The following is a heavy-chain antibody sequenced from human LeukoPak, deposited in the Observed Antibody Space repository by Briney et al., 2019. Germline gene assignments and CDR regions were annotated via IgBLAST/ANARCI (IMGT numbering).Heavy chain of an antibody. CDR3: ATDREGDPSAYYLV. J-gene: IGHJ4*02. D-gene: IGHD3-22*01. CDR2: ISDNGGRT. V-gene: IGHV3-23*01. CDR1: GFTFSSYW. Sequence: GGSLRLSCAASGFTFSSYWMNWVRQAPGKGLVWVSTISDNGGRTYYADSVKGRFTISRDNSKNTLFLQMNSLRAEDSAVYYCATDREGDPSAYYLVGGQGTLITVSS.